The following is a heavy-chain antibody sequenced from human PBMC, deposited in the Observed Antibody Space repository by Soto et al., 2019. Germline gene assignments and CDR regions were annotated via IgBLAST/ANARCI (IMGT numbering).Heavy chain of an antibody. D-gene: IGHD2-21*01. Sequence: GSLRLSCAASGFTVSDTYMNWVRQAPGKGLEWVSVIYRAGSTYYADSVKGRFTISRDSSKNTLFLQMNTLRAEDSAVYYCARGFQSSFGYWGQGTLVTVSS. CDR2: IYRAGST. CDR3: ARGFQSSFGY. V-gene: IGHV3-53*01. J-gene: IGHJ4*02. CDR1: GFTVSDTY.